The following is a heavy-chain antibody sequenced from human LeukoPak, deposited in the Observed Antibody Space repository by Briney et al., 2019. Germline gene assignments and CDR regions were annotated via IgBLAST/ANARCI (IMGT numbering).Heavy chain of an antibody. CDR2: INAGNGNT. CDR3: ARDGPTTPFFWGGYPDY. V-gene: IGHV1-3*01. CDR1: GYTFTSYA. D-gene: IGHD3-3*01. Sequence: ASVKVSCKASGYTFTSYAMHWVRQAPGQRLEWMGWINAGNGNTKYSQKFQGRVTITRDTSASTAYMELSSLRSEDTAVYYCARDGPTTPFFWGGYPDYWGQGTLVTVSS. J-gene: IGHJ4*02.